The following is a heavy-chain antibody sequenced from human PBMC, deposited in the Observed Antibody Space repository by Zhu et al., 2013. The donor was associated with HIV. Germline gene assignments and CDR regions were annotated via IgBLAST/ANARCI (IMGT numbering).Heavy chain of an antibody. CDR2: MNVGNGNT. J-gene: IGHJ4*02. D-gene: IGHD5-12*01. CDR1: GYTFINYA. V-gene: IGHV1-3*01. Sequence: QVQLVQSGAEVKKPGASVKVSCRASGYTFINYAIHWVRQAPGQGLEWMGWMNVGNGNTKYSQKFQGRVTMTRVTSASTAYMELSSLRSEDTAVYFCARRGSGYRGYDFDYWGQGTLVTVSS. CDR3: ARRGSGYRGYDFDY.